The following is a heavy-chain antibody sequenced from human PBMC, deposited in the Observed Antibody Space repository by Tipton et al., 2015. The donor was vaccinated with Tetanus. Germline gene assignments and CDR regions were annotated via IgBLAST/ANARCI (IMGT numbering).Heavy chain of an antibody. Sequence: GLVKPSGTLSLTCAVSGGSVSSSNWWSWVRQPPGKGLEWIGEVSPSGRTNYNPSLKSRVTISVDKSKKQFSLNLRSVTAADTAVYYCAHHTGDLVVVPTAMDGRDAFDIWGQGTLVTVSS. D-gene: IGHD2-2*01. V-gene: IGHV4-4*02. J-gene: IGHJ3*02. CDR1: GGSVSSSNW. CDR3: AHHTGDLVVVPTAMDGRDAFDI. CDR2: VSPSGRT.